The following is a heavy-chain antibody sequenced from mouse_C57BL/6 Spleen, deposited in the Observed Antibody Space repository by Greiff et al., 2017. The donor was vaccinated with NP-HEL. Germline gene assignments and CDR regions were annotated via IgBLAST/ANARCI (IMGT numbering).Heavy chain of an antibody. D-gene: IGHD2-5*01. CDR2: INPSSGYT. V-gene: IGHV1-4*01. Sequence: QVQLQQSGAELARPGASVKMSCKASGYTFTSYTMHWVKQRPGQGLEWIGYINPSSGYTKYNQKFKDKATLTADKSSSTAYMQLSSLTSEDSAVYYCARSNYERVYFDYWGQGTTLTVSS. CDR3: ARSNYERVYFDY. CDR1: GYTFTSYT. J-gene: IGHJ2*01.